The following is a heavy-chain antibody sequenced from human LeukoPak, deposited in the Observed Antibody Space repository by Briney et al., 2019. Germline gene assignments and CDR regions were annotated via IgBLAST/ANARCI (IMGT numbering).Heavy chain of an antibody. J-gene: IGHJ3*02. CDR2: IKHDGSER. V-gene: IGHV3-7*04. CDR3: VRESSRDI. Sequence: PGGSLRLSCAASGITFGSYWMSWVRQAPGKGLEWVANIKHDGSERYYVDSVKGRFTISRVNAKNSLNLQMNSLRPKDTAVYYFVRESSRDIWGQGTMVTVSS. CDR1: GITFGSYW. D-gene: IGHD6-13*01.